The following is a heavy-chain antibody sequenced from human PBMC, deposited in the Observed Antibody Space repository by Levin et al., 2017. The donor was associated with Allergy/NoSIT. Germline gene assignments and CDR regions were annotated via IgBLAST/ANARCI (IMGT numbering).Heavy chain of an antibody. J-gene: IGHJ4*02. CDR3: ARQCYDILTGYYNFDY. CDR2: IYNSGST. Sequence: PSETLSLTCTVSGGSISSSISYWGWIRQAPGKGLEWIESIYNSGSTYYNPSLKSRVTTSVDTSKNQFSLKLSSVTAADTAVYYCARQCYDILTGYYNFDYWGQGTLVTVSS. V-gene: IGHV4-39*01. D-gene: IGHD3-9*01. CDR1: GGSISSSISY.